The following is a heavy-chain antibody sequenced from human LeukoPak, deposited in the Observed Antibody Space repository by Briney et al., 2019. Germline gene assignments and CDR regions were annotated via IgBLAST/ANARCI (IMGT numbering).Heavy chain of an antibody. D-gene: IGHD1-1*01. V-gene: IGHV3-23*01. CDR3: AKDRWTEVDAFDI. J-gene: IGHJ3*02. Sequence: PGGTLRLSCEATGFSFSSYAMSWVRQAPGEGLEWVSASSGSGDSADYADAVKGRFTISGDNSKNTLYLQMNSLRAEDTAVYYCAKDRWTEVDAFDIWGQGTMVTVSS. CDR2: SSGSGDSA. CDR1: GFSFSSYA.